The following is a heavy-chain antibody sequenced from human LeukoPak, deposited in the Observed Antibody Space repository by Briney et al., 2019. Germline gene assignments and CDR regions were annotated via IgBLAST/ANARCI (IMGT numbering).Heavy chain of an antibody. CDR1: GGSISTSRYY. V-gene: IGHV4-39*07. Sequence: SETLSLTCTVSGGSISTSRYYWGWIRQPPGKGLEWIGSMHYSGSTYYNPSLKSRVTMSVDTSKNQFSLNLNTVTAADTAVYFCARGSYSYGNAFDYWGQGTLVTVSS. J-gene: IGHJ4*02. CDR2: MHYSGST. CDR3: ARGSYSYGNAFDY. D-gene: IGHD5-18*01.